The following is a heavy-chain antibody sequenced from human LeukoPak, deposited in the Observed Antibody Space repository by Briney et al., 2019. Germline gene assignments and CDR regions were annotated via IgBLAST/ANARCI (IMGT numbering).Heavy chain of an antibody. Sequence: SETLSLTCTVSGGSISSYYWSWIRQPAGKGLEWIGRIYTSGSTNYNPSLKSRVTMSVDASKNQFSLKLSSVTAADTAVYYCAREGTLSGAFDIWGQGTMVTVSS. D-gene: IGHD1-1*01. CDR2: IYTSGST. V-gene: IGHV4-4*07. CDR3: AREGTLSGAFDI. J-gene: IGHJ3*02. CDR1: GGSISSYY.